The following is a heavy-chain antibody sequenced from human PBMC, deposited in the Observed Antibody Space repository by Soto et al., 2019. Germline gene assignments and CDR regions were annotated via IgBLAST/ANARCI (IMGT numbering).Heavy chain of an antibody. CDR1: GYTLTGYY. CDR3: ARAGNYYYYMDV. V-gene: IGHV1-2*04. Sequence: QVQLVQSGAEVKKPGASLKVSCKASGYTLTGYYMHWVRQAPGQGLEWMGWTNPNSGGTNYAQKFQGWVSMTRDTSISTAYMELSRLRSDDTAVYYCARAGNYYYYMDVWGKGTTVTVSS. J-gene: IGHJ6*03. CDR2: TNPNSGGT.